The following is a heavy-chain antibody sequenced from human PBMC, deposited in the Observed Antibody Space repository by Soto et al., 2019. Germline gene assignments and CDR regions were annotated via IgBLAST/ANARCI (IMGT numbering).Heavy chain of an antibody. CDR1: GGSFSGYY. Sequence: SETLSLTCAVYGGSFSGYYWTWIRQPPGTGLEWIGEINHSGSTNYTPSLKSRVTISVDTSKNQFSLKLTSVTAADTAVYYCARDKITGLFDYWGLGTLVTV. D-gene: IGHD2-8*02. CDR3: ARDKITGLFDY. V-gene: IGHV4-34*01. J-gene: IGHJ4*02. CDR2: INHSGST.